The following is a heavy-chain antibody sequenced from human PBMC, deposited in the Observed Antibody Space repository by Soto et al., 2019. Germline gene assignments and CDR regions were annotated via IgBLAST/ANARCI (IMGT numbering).Heavy chain of an antibody. J-gene: IGHJ4*02. V-gene: IGHV4-34*01. CDR3: ARVYYSDSSGYYPFDY. CDR2: INHSGST. Sequence: SETLSLTCAVYGGSFSGYYWSWIRQPPGKGLEWIGEINHSGSTNYNPSLKSRVTISVDTSKNQFSLKLSSVTAADTAVYYCARVYYSDSSGYYPFDYWGQGTLVTVSS. D-gene: IGHD3-22*01. CDR1: GGSFSGYY.